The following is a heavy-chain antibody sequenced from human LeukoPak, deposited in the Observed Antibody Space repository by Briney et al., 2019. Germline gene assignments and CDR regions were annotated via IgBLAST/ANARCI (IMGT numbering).Heavy chain of an antibody. D-gene: IGHD3-10*01. CDR2: IYYSGST. CDR1: GGSISSYY. CDR3: ARGSGDGSGSYYSYWFDP. Sequence: PSETLSLTCTVSGGSISSYYWSWIRQPPGKGLEWIGYIYYSGSTYYNPSLKSRVTISVDTSKNQFSLKLSSVTAADTAVYYCARGSGDGSGSYYSYWFDPWGQGTLVTVSS. J-gene: IGHJ5*02. V-gene: IGHV4-59*08.